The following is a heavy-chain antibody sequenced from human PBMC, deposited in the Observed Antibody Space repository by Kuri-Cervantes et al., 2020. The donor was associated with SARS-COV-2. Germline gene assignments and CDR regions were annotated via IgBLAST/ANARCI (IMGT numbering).Heavy chain of an antibody. J-gene: IGHJ4*02. D-gene: IGHD3-22*01. CDR3: ARDYYDSSGVY. CDR1: GFTFSSYW. Sequence: GGSLRLSCSASGFTFSSYWMHWVRQAPGKGLVWVSRINSDGSSTSYADSVKGRFTISRDNAKNTLYLQMNSLRAEDTAVYYCARDYYDSSGVYWSQGTLVTVSS. CDR2: INSDGSST. V-gene: IGHV3-74*01.